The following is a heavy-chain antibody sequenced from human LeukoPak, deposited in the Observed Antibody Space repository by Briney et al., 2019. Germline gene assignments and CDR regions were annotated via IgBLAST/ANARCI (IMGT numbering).Heavy chain of an antibody. J-gene: IGHJ5*02. CDR1: GYTLTELS. Sequence: GASVKVSCKVSGYTLTELSMHWVRQAPGKGLEWMGNFDPEDGEPIYAQKFQGRVTMTEDTSTDTAYMELSSLRSEDTAVYYCATSWSPYYDSSGYLFWFDPWGQGTLVTVSS. D-gene: IGHD3-22*01. V-gene: IGHV1-24*01. CDR2: FDPEDGEP. CDR3: ATSWSPYYDSSGYLFWFDP.